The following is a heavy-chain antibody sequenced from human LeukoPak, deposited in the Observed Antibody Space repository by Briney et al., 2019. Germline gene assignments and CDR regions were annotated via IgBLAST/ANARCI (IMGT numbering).Heavy chain of an antibody. CDR1: GGSFSGYY. CDR2: INHSGST. J-gene: IGHJ3*02. CDR3: ARGSTVTGDTDAFDI. Sequence: SETLSLTCAVYGGSFSGYYWSWIRQPPGKGLEWLGEINHSGSTNYNPSLKSRVTISVDTSKNQFSLKLSSVTAADTAVYYCARGSTVTGDTDAFDIWGQGTMVTVSS. D-gene: IGHD4-17*01. V-gene: IGHV4-34*01.